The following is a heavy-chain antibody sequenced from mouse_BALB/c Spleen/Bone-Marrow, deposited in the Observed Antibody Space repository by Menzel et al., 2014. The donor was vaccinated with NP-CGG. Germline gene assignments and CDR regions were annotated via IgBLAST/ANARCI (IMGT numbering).Heavy chain of an antibody. CDR1: GYTFSSYW. J-gene: IGHJ3*01. CDR3: ARAGDYDENY. Sequence: QVQLKQSGAELMKPGASVKISCKATGYTFSSYWIEWVKQRPGHGPEWIGEILPGSGSTNYNEKFKGKATFTADTSSNTDYMQLSSVTSEDSAVYYCARAGDYDENYWGQGTLVTVSA. D-gene: IGHD2-4*01. V-gene: IGHV1-9*01. CDR2: ILPGSGST.